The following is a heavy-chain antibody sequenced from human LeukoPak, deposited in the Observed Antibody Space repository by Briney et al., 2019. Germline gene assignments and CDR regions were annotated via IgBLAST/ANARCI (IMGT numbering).Heavy chain of an antibody. CDR1: GGSISSSSYY. CDR3: AIDTGYSSSSLSRWFDP. CDR2: IYYSGST. J-gene: IGHJ5*02. D-gene: IGHD6-13*01. Sequence: SETLSLTCTVSGGSISSSSYYWGWIRQPPGKGLEWIGSIYYSGSTYYNPSLKSRVTISVDTSKNQFSLKLSSVTAADTAVYYCAIDTGYSSSSLSRWFDPWGQGTLVTVSS. V-gene: IGHV4-39*01.